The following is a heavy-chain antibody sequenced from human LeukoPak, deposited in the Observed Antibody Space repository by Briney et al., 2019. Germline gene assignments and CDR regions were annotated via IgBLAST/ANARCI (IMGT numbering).Heavy chain of an antibody. V-gene: IGHV4-59*01. CDR2: IYYSGST. CDR1: GGSISSYY. J-gene: IGHJ4*02. CDR3: ARGKRWLQSLDD. D-gene: IGHD5-24*01. Sequence: PSETLSLTCTVSGGSISSYYWSWIRQPPGKGLEWIGYIYYSGSTNYNPSLKSRVTISVDTSKNQSSLKLSSVTAADTAVYYCARGKRWLQSLDDWGQGTLVTVSS.